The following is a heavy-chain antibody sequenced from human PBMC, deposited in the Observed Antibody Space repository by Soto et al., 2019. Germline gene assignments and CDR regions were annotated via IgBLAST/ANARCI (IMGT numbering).Heavy chain of an antibody. CDR3: ARNYDILTGEEHYYGMDV. V-gene: IGHV1-2*02. D-gene: IGHD3-9*01. CDR2: MNPEGGGT. CDR1: GYTLTELS. J-gene: IGHJ6*02. Sequence: ASVKVSCKVSGYTLTELSMHWVRQAPGKGLEWMGGMNPEGGGTNYAQKFQGRVTMTRDTSISTAYMELSRLRSDDTAVYYCARNYDILTGEEHYYGMDVWGQGTTVTVSS.